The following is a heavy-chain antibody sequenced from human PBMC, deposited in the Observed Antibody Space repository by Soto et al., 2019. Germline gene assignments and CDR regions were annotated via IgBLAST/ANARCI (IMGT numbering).Heavy chain of an antibody. J-gene: IGHJ6*02. CDR3: AKGTYDFWSGYYLEDPDV. Sequence: GGSLRLSCAASGFTFSSYAMSWVRQAPGKGLEWVSAISGSGGSTYYADSVKGRFTISRDNSKNTLYLQMNSLRAEDTAVYYPAKGTYDFWSGYYLEDPDVWGQRTTVTVSS. CDR1: GFTFSSYA. V-gene: IGHV3-23*01. CDR2: ISGSGGST. D-gene: IGHD3-3*01.